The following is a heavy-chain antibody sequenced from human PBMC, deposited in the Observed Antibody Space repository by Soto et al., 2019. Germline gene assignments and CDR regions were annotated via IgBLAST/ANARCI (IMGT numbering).Heavy chain of an antibody. Sequence: SVKVSCKASGGTFGKNAFSWVRQAPGQGLEWMGGIIPFFHAPNYAQKFQGRVTITADESMNMVFMEMSSLRSEDTAIYYCAKSREAAPPRVGMDVWGQGTTVSVSS. CDR3: AKSREAAPPRVGMDV. V-gene: IGHV1-69*13. J-gene: IGHJ6*02. CDR1: GGTFGKNA. CDR2: IIPFFHAP. D-gene: IGHD6-25*01.